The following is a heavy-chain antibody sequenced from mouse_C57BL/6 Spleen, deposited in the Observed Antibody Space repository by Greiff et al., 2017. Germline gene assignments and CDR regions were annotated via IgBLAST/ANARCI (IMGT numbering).Heavy chain of an antibody. CDR3: TTGALITTEWYFDV. V-gene: IGHV14-4*01. CDR2: IDPENGDT. J-gene: IGHJ1*03. D-gene: IGHD1-2*01. CDR1: GFNIKDDY. Sequence: VQLQQSGAELVRPGASVKLSCTASGFNIKDDYMHWVKQRPEQGLEWIGWIDPENGDTEYASKFQGKATITADTSSNTAYLRLSSLTSEDTAVYYCTTGALITTEWYFDVWGTGTTVTVSS.